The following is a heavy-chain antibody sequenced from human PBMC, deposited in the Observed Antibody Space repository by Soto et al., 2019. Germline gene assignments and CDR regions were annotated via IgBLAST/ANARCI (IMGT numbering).Heavy chain of an antibody. Sequence: QVNLIQSGGELKKPGASVKVSCKAAGYNFTTYGISWVRQAPGQGLEWMGWISGDSVNTKSAPKLQDRITMTTDTSAGTAYMELRRLRSDDTAVYLCAREGQQQAQETYHYFYGMDIWGQGTTVTVSS. V-gene: IGHV1-18*01. CDR2: ISGDSVNT. CDR3: AREGQQQAQETYHYFYGMDI. CDR1: GYNFTTYG. J-gene: IGHJ6*01. D-gene: IGHD6-13*01.